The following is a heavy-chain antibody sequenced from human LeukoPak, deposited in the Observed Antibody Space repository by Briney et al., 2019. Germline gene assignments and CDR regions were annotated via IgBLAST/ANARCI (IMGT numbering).Heavy chain of an antibody. CDR3: AKRSSGTSGYFDS. D-gene: IGHD6-25*01. V-gene: IGHV3-23*01. J-gene: IGHJ4*02. CDR1: GFTFSSYS. Sequence: HPGGSLRLSCAASGFTFSSYSMSWVRQAPGKGLEWVSAITYSGEYTDYADSVKGRFTISRDNSKNTLYLQMSSLRADDTAVYFCAKRSSGTSGYFDSWGQGTLVTVSS. CDR2: ITYSGEYT.